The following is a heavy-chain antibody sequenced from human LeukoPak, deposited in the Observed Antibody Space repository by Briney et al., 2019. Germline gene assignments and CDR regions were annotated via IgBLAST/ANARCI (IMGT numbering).Heavy chain of an antibody. Sequence: ASVKVSCKASGYTFTSYGISWVRQAPGQGLEWMGWISAYNGNTNYAQKLQGRVTMTTDTSTSTAYMELRSLRSDDTAVYCCARAYYDFFSYYYGMDVWGQGTTVTVSS. CDR3: ARAYYDFFSYYYGMDV. CDR2: ISAYNGNT. V-gene: IGHV1-18*01. CDR1: GYTFTSYG. D-gene: IGHD3-3*01. J-gene: IGHJ6*02.